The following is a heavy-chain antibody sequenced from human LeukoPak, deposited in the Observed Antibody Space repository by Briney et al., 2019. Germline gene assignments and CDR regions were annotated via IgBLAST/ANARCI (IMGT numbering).Heavy chain of an antibody. CDR1: GLTFSSYV. J-gene: IGHJ4*02. D-gene: IGHD1-26*01. CDR2: ISGSGGST. V-gene: IGHV3-23*01. Sequence: GGSLRLSCAASGLTFSSYVMNCVRQAPGEGLEWVSGISGSGGSTYYADSVKGRFTISRDNSNNTFYLQMNSLRAEDTAVYYCARGGPYHQTVGGALDYWGQGTPVTVSS. CDR3: ARGGPYHQTVGGALDY.